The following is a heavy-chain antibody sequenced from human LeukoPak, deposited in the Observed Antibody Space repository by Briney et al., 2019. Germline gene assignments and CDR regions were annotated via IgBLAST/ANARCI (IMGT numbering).Heavy chain of an antibody. CDR1: GGSFSGYY. V-gene: IGHV4-34*01. J-gene: IGHJ4*02. CDR2: INHSGST. Sequence: SETLSLTCAVYGGSFSGYYWSWIRQPPGKGLEWIGEINHSGSTNYNPSLKSRVTISVDTSKNQFSLKLSSVTAADTAVYYCARGRRECRYYYDSSGPAFDYWGQGTLVTVSS. CDR3: ARGRRECRYYYDSSGPAFDY. D-gene: IGHD3-22*01.